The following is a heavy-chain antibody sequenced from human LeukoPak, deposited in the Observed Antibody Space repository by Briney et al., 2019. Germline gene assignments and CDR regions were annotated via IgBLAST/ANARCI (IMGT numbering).Heavy chain of an antibody. CDR2: IDAGGSYI. J-gene: IGHJ3*02. CDR3: ARDQAIDIRAYDI. Sequence: GGSPRLSCAASGFAFSGDNMNWVRQAPGKGLEWVSFIDAGGSYIRYADSVKGRFTISRDNAKNSLFLQMNSLRAEDTAMYFCARDQAIDIRAYDIWGQGTMVTVSS. CDR1: GFAFSGDN. D-gene: IGHD5-12*01. V-gene: IGHV3-21*01.